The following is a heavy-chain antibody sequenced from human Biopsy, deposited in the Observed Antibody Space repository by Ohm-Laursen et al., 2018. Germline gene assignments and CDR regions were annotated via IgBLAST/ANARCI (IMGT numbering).Heavy chain of an antibody. CDR3: VLASFDY. Sequence: SVKVSCKVSGYSFTKYYINWARQAPGQGLEWMGIINPGGNSTAYTQNFQGRVTMTWDTSTTTVYMELSSLRSEDTAVYYCVLASFDYWGQGTLVTVPS. CDR2: INPGGNST. J-gene: IGHJ4*02. V-gene: IGHV1-46*01. CDR1: GYSFTKYY.